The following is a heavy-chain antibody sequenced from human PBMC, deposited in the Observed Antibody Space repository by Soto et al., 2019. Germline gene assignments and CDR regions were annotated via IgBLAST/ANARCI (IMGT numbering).Heavy chain of an antibody. Sequence: QVQLVQSGADVKKPGASVKVSCKASGYTFTSYDINWVRQATGQGLEWMGWMSPNSGNTGYAQKFQVRVTRTRNTSIRTAYMELSSLRSEDTAVYSCARRWGYGMDVWGQGTTVTVSS. J-gene: IGHJ6*02. CDR2: MSPNSGNT. CDR3: ARRWGYGMDV. D-gene: IGHD3-16*01. CDR1: GYTFTSYD. V-gene: IGHV1-8*01.